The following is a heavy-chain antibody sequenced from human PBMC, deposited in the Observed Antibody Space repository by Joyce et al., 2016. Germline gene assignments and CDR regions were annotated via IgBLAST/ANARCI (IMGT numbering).Heavy chain of an antibody. J-gene: IGHJ4*02. D-gene: IGHD2-15*01. V-gene: IGHV1-2*02. CDR1: GYTFPVYY. CDR2: INCNTGDT. Sequence: QVQLVQSGAEVKQPGASVKVSCKASGYTFPVYYIHWVRQAPGQGLEVMGWINCNTGDTNYVPKFQERVTVTRDTTMTTAYMELSRLRSDDAAVYYCARDDTEHCLGGRCYPLWGQGTLVTVSS. CDR3: ARDDTEHCLGGRCYPL.